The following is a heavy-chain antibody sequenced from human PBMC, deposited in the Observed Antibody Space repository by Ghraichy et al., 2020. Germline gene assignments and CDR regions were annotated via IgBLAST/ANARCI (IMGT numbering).Heavy chain of an antibody. CDR3: ARDASYFFDT. J-gene: IGHJ4*02. CDR2: IYSGGTT. Sequence: GGSLTLSCVTSGFTLSSNYMAWVRQAPGKGLEWVSIIYSGGTTYYTDSVRGRFTISRDNSKSTIYLQMKSLRPEDTAVYYCARDASYFFDTWGQGTAVSVSS. D-gene: IGHD6-6*01. CDR1: GFTLSSNY. V-gene: IGHV3-66*01.